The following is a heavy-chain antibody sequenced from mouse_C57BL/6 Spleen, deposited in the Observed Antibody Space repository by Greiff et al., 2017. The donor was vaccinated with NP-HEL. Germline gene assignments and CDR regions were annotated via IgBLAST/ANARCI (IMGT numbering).Heavy chain of an antibody. D-gene: IGHD3-2*02. CDR2: IDPSDSYT. Sequence: QVQLKQPGAELVKPGASVKLSCKASGYTFTSYWMQWVKQRPGQGLEWIGEIDPSDSYTNYNQKFKGKATLTVDPSSSTAYMQLSSLTSEDSAVYYCARSGSSGYVRAMDYWGQGTSVTVSS. CDR3: ARSGSSGYVRAMDY. CDR1: GYTFTSYW. J-gene: IGHJ4*01. V-gene: IGHV1-50*01.